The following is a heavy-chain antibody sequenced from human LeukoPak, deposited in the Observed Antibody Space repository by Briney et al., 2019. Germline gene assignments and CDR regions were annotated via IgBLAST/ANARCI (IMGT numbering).Heavy chain of an antibody. V-gene: IGHV4-61*01. J-gene: IGHJ4*02. D-gene: IGHD3-22*01. CDR3: ARGHYYDSSGDY. Sequence: SETLSLTCTVSGGSISSGSYYWSWIRQPPGKGLEWIGYIYNSGSTNYNPSLKSRVTISVDTSKNQFSLNLSSVTAADTAVYYCARGHYYDSSGDYWGQGTLVTVSS. CDR1: GGSISSGSYY. CDR2: IYNSGST.